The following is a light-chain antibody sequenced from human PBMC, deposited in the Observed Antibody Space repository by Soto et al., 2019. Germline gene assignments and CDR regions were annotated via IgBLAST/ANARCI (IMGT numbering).Light chain of an antibody. CDR1: QGISNW. CDR2: HAS. Sequence: DIQMTQSPSTLSASVGYRFTIACRASQGISNWLAWYQQKPGKAPKLLIFHASSLEGGVPSRFSGSGSGTEFTLTISSLQSDDFATYYCQQYNTYPTFGQGTTGDIK. J-gene: IGKJ1*01. CDR3: QQYNTYPT. V-gene: IGKV1-5*01.